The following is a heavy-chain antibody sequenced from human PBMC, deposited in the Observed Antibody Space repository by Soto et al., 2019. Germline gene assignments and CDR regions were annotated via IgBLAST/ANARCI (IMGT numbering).Heavy chain of an antibody. CDR3: ARVLDTAVTTLGWFDP. CDR1: GGTFSSYA. CDR2: IIPIFGTA. Sequence: QVQLVQSGAEVKKPGSSVKVSCKASGGTFSSYAISWVRQAPGQGLEWMGGIIPIFGTANYAQKFQGRVTITAEESTSTAYMERSSLRSEDTAVYYCARVLDTAVTTLGWFDPWGQGTLVTVSS. D-gene: IGHD4-17*01. V-gene: IGHV1-69*12. J-gene: IGHJ5*02.